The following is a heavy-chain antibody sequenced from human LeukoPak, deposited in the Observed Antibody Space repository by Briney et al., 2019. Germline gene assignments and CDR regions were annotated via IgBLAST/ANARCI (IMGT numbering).Heavy chain of an antibody. CDR1: GFTFRNYA. CDR3: AKVDTGGITLRSLDF. J-gene: IGHJ4*02. CDR2: CSNSGINT. V-gene: IGHV3-23*01. D-gene: IGHD3-16*01. Sequence: GGSLSLSCTASGFTFRNYAMSWDRQAPGKGLEWVSGCSNSGINTYYADAVKGRFTISRDNWKDTLYLQMNSLRADDTAIYYCAKVDTGGITLRSLDFWGQGTLVTVSS.